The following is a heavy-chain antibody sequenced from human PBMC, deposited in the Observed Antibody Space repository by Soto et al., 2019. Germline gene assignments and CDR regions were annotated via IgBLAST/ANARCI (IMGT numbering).Heavy chain of an antibody. V-gene: IGHV1-18*01. J-gene: IGHJ4*02. D-gene: IGHD2-2*01. CDR2: ISAYNGNT. CDR1: GYTFTSYG. Sequence: GASVKVSCKASGYTFTSYGISWVRQAPGQGFEWMGWISAYNGNTNYAQKLQGRVTMTTDTSTSTAYMELRSLRSDDTAVYYCARDLEGDIVVVPAAPGYWGQGTLVTVSS. CDR3: ARDLEGDIVVVPAAPGY.